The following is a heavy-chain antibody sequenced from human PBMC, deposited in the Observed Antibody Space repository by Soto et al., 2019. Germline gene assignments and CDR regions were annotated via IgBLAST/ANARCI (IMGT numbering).Heavy chain of an antibody. J-gene: IGHJ3*02. CDR2: ISWTGETI. CDR3: AKYEIGVAGNSALDM. D-gene: IGHD3-22*01. Sequence: EVELVESGGGLVLPGGSLRLSCEASGFNFNNYAMHWVRQAPGKGLEWVSGISWTGETIVYADFVKGRFTISRDKSKSSLYLDMHILRREEPALYYCAKYEIGVAGNSALDMWGQGTMVTVSS. CDR1: GFNFNNYA. V-gene: IGHV3-9*01.